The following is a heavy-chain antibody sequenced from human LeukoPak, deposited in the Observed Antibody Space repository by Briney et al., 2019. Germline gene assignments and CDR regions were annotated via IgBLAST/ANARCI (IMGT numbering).Heavy chain of an antibody. Sequence: GRSLRLSCAASGFTFSSYAMHWVRQAPGKGLEWVAVISYDGSNKYYADSVKGRFTISRDNSKNTPYLQMNSLRAEDTAVYYCAKVYSYGLSLFDYWGQGTLVTVSS. CDR2: ISYDGSNK. V-gene: IGHV3-30-3*01. CDR3: AKVYSYGLSLFDY. J-gene: IGHJ4*02. D-gene: IGHD5-18*01. CDR1: GFTFSSYA.